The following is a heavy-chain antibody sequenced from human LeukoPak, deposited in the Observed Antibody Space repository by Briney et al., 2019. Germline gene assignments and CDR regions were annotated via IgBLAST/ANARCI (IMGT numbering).Heavy chain of an antibody. V-gene: IGHV4-34*12. Sequence: PSETLSLTCAVYGGSLSGHYWSWIRQTPGKGLEWIGEIIHSGSTNYSPSLKSRVTISLDTAKSQFSLRLTSVTAADTAVYYCAGYSGSPRYFDYWAREPWSPSPQ. CDR3: AGYSGSPRYFDY. D-gene: IGHD6-6*01. CDR2: IIHSGST. CDR1: GGSLSGHY. J-gene: IGHJ4*02.